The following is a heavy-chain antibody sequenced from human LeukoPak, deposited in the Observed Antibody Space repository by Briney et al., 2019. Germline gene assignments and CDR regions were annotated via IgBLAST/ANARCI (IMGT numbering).Heavy chain of an antibody. Sequence: SETLSLTCTVSGGSISSYYWSWIRQPPGKGLEWIGYIYYSGSTNYNPSLKSRVTISVDTSKNQFSLNLSSVTVADTAVYYCARDRRSDTLGWFDPWGQGTLVTVSS. D-gene: IGHD7-27*01. V-gene: IGHV4-59*01. CDR2: IYYSGST. J-gene: IGHJ5*02. CDR3: ARDRRSDTLGWFDP. CDR1: GGSISSYY.